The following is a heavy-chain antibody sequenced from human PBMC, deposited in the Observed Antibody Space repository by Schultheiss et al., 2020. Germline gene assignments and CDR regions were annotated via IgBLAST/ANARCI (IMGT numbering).Heavy chain of an antibody. J-gene: IGHJ3*02. D-gene: IGHD5-24*01. V-gene: IGHV3-30*18. CDR3: AKALETATIQPDAFHI. Sequence: GESLKISCAASGFTFSSYGMHWVRQAPGKGLEWVAVISSDGSNKNAVDSVKGRFTISRDNSKNTLYLQMNSLKPEDTALYYCAKALETATIQPDAFHIWGQGTMVTVSS. CDR2: ISSDGSNK. CDR1: GFTFSSYG.